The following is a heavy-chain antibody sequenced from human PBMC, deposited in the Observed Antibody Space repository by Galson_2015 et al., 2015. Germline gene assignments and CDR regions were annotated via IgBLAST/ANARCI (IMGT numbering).Heavy chain of an antibody. D-gene: IGHD3-16*02. Sequence: SETLSLTCTVSGGSIRSGSYFWGWIRQPPGKGLEWIGSIYYSGSTYYNPSLKSRVTISVDTSKNQFSLKLSSMTAADTAVYYCAREVIGYHFDYWGQGTLVTVSS. CDR2: IYYSGST. V-gene: IGHV4-39*02. J-gene: IGHJ4*02. CDR3: AREVIGYHFDY. CDR1: GGSIRSGSYF.